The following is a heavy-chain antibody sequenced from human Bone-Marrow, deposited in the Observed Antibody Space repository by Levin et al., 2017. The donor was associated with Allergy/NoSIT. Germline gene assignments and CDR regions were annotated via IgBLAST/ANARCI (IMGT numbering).Heavy chain of an antibody. CDR2: IYHSGST. V-gene: IGHV4-4*02. CDR1: GGSLSSNNW. J-gene: IGHJ6*02. CDR3: ARESPSEGGMDV. Sequence: KAGGSLRLSCAVSGGSLSSNNWWNWVRQPPGKGLEWIGEIYHSGSTNYNPSLKSRVTMSVDKSKNQFSLKLNSVTAADTAVYYCARESPSEGGMDVWGQGTTVTVSS.